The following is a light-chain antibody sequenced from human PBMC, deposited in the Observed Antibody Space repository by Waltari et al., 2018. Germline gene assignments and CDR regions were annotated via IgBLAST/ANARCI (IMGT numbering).Light chain of an antibody. J-gene: IGLJ3*02. CDR3: CSYAGRNIWV. CDR1: SSDGGFYIL. CDR2: EVI. Sequence: QSALTQPASVSGAPGLSITISCTGTSSDGGFYILVSWYQQRPGKAPELVVYEVISRPSGVSNRFSGSKSGNTASLTISGLQAEDEADYYCCSYAGRNIWVFGGGTKLTVL. V-gene: IGLV2-23*02.